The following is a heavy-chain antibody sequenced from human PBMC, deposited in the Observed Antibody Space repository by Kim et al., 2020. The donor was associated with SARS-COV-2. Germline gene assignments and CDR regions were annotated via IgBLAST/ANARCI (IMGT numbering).Heavy chain of an antibody. D-gene: IGHD3-9*01. V-gene: IGHV3-21*01. CDR3: ARGGTYDSLTGHNYYGLDV. J-gene: IGHJ6*02. Sequence: GGSLRLSCAASGFTFSSYSMNWVRQAPGKGLEWVSSITRSSNYKYYADSVKGRFTISRDNAKNSLYLQMNSLRADDTAVYYCARGGTYDSLTGHNYYGLDVWGQGTTVTVSS. CDR1: GFTFSSYS. CDR2: ITRSSNYK.